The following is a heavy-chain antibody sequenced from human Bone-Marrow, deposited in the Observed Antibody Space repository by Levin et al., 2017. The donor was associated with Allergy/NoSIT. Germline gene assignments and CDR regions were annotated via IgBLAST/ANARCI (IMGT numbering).Heavy chain of an antibody. Sequence: VSGPTLVKPTQTLTLTCTFSGFSLSSSGVGVGWIRQPPGKALEWLAVIYWDDDKRYSPSLTSRLTVTKDTSKNQVVLTMTNMDPVDTATYYCAHRLRSGTAWSAPYFDYWGQGTLVTVSS. CDR2: IYWDDDK. V-gene: IGHV2-5*02. CDR1: GFSLSSSGVG. CDR3: AHRLRSGTAWSAPYFDY. J-gene: IGHJ4*02. D-gene: IGHD3-10*01.